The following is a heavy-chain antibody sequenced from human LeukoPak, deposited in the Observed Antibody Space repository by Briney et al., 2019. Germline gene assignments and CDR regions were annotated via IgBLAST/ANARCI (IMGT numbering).Heavy chain of an antibody. Sequence: ASVKVSCKASGYTFTSYGISWVRQAPGQGPEWMGWISAYNGNTNYAQKLQGRVTMTTDTSTSTAYMELRSLRSDDTAVYYCARDRYCSGGSCYFTGDAFDIWGQGTMVTVSS. D-gene: IGHD2-15*01. CDR3: ARDRYCSGGSCYFTGDAFDI. CDR1: GYTFTSYG. CDR2: ISAYNGNT. V-gene: IGHV1-18*01. J-gene: IGHJ3*02.